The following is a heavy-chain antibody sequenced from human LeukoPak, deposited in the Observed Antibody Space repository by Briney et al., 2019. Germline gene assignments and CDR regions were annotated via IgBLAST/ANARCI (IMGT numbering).Heavy chain of an antibody. CDR2: ISWNSDNI. CDR1: GFSFDDYA. V-gene: IGHV3-9*01. Sequence: GRSLRLSCAASGFSFDDYAMHWVRQAPGKGLEWVSGISWNSDNIGYADSVKGRFTISRDNAKNSLYLQMSSLRSEDTALYYCAKEGAGYSSSWFSYYFDYWGQGTLVTVSS. J-gene: IGHJ4*02. CDR3: AKEGAGYSSSWFSYYFDY. D-gene: IGHD6-13*01.